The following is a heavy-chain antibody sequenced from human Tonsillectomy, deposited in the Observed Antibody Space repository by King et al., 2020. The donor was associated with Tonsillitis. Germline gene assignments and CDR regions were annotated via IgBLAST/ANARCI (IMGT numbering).Heavy chain of an antibody. J-gene: IGHJ3*02. Sequence: VQLVESGGGLVQPGGSLRLSCAASGFTFSSYAMSWVRQAPGKGLEWVSAISGSGGSTYYADSVKGRFTISRDNSKNTLYLQMNSLRAEDTAVYYCAKYAPYQLLSRGGAGAFDIWGQGTMVTVSS. CDR1: GFTFSSYA. D-gene: IGHD2-2*01. CDR3: AKYAPYQLLSRGGAGAFDI. V-gene: IGHV3-23*04. CDR2: ISGSGGST.